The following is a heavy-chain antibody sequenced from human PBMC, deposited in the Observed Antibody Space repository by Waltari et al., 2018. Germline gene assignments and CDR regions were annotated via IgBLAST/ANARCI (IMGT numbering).Heavy chain of an antibody. D-gene: IGHD3-10*01. Sequence: QVQLQESGPGLVKPSETLSLTCAVSGYSISSGSYWGWIRQPPGTGLEWIGSIYHSGSTYYNPSLKSRVTISVDTSKNQFSLKLSSVTAADTAVYYCARGYYYGSGSYYPFDAFDIWGQGTMVTVSS. CDR2: IYHSGST. V-gene: IGHV4-38-2*01. CDR3: ARGYYYGSGSYYPFDAFDI. J-gene: IGHJ3*02. CDR1: GYSISSGSY.